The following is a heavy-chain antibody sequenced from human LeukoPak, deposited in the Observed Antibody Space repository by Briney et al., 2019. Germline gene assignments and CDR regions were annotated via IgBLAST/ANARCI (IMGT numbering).Heavy chain of an antibody. Sequence: GGSLRLSCVASGFSFSGYSINWVRQAPGKGLEWVSSISPSRSYIYYADSVKGRFTISRDNAKNSLYLRMNSLRAEDTAVYYCAMIVATPKRGMDVWGQGTTVTVSS. CDR3: AMIVATPKRGMDV. V-gene: IGHV3-21*01. D-gene: IGHD5-12*01. CDR1: GFSFSGYS. J-gene: IGHJ6*02. CDR2: ISPSRSYI.